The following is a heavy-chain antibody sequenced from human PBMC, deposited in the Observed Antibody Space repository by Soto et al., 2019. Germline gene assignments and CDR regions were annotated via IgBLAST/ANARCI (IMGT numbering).Heavy chain of an antibody. V-gene: IGHV5-51*01. Sequence: VQSLTLSCKGAGYRFTSYWIGWVRPMPGKGLEWMGIIYPGDSDTRYSPSFQGQVTISADKSISTAYLQWSSLKASDTAMYYCARWEWELPGYWGQGTLVTVSS. CDR1: GYRFTSYW. D-gene: IGHD1-26*01. J-gene: IGHJ4*02. CDR3: ARWEWELPGY. CDR2: IYPGDSDT.